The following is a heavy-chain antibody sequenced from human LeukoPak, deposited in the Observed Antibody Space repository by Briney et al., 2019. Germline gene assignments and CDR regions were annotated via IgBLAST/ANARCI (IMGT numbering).Heavy chain of an antibody. J-gene: IGHJ3*02. Sequence: PGRSLRFSCAASGFTFSSYGMHWVRQAPGKGLEWVAVIWYDGSNKYYADSVKGRFTISRDNSKNTLYLQMNSLRAEDTAVYYCANLLYYYDSSGYHPDAFDIWGQGTMVTVSS. CDR2: IWYDGSNK. CDR3: ANLLYYYDSSGYHPDAFDI. CDR1: GFTFSSYG. V-gene: IGHV3-33*06. D-gene: IGHD3-22*01.